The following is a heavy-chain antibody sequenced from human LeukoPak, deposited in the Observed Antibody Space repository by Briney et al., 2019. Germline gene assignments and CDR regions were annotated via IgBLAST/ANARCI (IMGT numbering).Heavy chain of an antibody. CDR2: ISGTGGST. CDR3: ARANSYGYFDY. V-gene: IGHV3-23*01. J-gene: IGHJ4*02. Sequence: PGGSLRLSCAASGFTFSSYGMSWVRQAPGKGLEWVSAISGTGGSTYYADSVKGRFTISRDNAKNSLYLQMNSLRAEDTAVYYCARANSYGYFDYWGQGTLVTVSS. D-gene: IGHD5-18*01. CDR1: GFTFSSYG.